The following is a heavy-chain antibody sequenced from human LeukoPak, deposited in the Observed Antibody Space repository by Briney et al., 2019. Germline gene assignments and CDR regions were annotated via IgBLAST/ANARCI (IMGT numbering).Heavy chain of an antibody. D-gene: IGHD6-19*01. CDR3: ARLGIAVAGNDAFDI. CDR1: GFTFDDHA. CDR2: ISWNSGSI. Sequence: PGGSLRLSCAASGFTFDDHAMHWVRQAPGRGLEWVSGISWNSGSIGYADSVKGRFTISRDNAKNSLYLQMNSLRAEDTAVYYCARLGIAVAGNDAFDIWGQGTMVTVSS. V-gene: IGHV3-9*01. J-gene: IGHJ3*02.